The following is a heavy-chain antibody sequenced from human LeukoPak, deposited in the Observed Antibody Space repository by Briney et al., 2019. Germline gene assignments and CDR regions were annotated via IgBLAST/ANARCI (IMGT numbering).Heavy chain of an antibody. CDR1: GYTFTSYG. Sequence: ASVKVSCKASGYTFTSYGISWVRQAPGQGLEWMGWISAYNGNTNYAQKLQGRVTMTTDTSTSTAYMELRSLRSDDTAVYYCAYCGGDCYPYDAFDIWGQGTMVTVSS. CDR2: ISAYNGNT. CDR3: AYCGGDCYPYDAFDI. J-gene: IGHJ3*02. V-gene: IGHV1-18*01. D-gene: IGHD2-21*02.